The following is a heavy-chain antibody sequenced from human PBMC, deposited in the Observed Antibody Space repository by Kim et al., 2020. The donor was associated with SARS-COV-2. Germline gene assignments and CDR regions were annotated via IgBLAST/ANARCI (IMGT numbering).Heavy chain of an antibody. CDR2: MNPNSGNT. Sequence: ASLKVSCKASGYTFTSYDINWVRQATGQGLEWMGWMNPNSGNTGYAQKFQGRVTMTRNTSISTAYMELSSLRSEYTAVYYCARGGAITMIVVVITPYYYYGMDVWGQGTTVTVSS. D-gene: IGHD3-22*01. J-gene: IGHJ6*02. CDR3: ARGGAITMIVVVITPYYYYGMDV. CDR1: GYTFTSYD. V-gene: IGHV1-8*01.